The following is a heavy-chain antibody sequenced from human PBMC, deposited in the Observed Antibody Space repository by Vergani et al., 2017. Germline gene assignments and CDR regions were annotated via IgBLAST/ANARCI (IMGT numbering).Heavy chain of an antibody. CDR1: RYPFSRYG. V-gene: IGHV1-18*01. D-gene: IGHD3/OR15-3a*01. CDR3: SRWDLYTWQNDFKFDGLRV. CDR2: ISAYSGET. J-gene: IGHJ6*02. Sequence: QAQLVQSGAEVKKPGASVRVSCKASRYPFSRYGISWVRQAPGQGLEWMGWISAYSGETRYARSLQGRVTMTTDASTNTAYLSLRSLRSDDTAIYCCSRWDLYTWQNDFKFDGLRVWVQGTTVTVTS.